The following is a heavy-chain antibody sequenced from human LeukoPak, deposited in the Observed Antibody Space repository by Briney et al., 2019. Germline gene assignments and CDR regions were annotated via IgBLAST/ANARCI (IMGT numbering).Heavy chain of an antibody. CDR2: INPNSGGT. Sequence: ASVKVSCKASGYTFTGYYMHWVRRAPGQGLEWMGWINPNSGGTNYAQKFQGRVTMTRDTSISTAYMELSRLRSDDTAVYYCARDRGRLRLGLFDYWGQGTLVTVSS. V-gene: IGHV1-2*02. J-gene: IGHJ4*02. CDR1: GYTFTGYY. CDR3: ARDRGRLRLGLFDY. D-gene: IGHD4-17*01.